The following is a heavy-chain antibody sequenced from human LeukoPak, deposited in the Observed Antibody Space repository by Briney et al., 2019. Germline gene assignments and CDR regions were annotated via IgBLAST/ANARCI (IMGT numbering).Heavy chain of an antibody. CDR1: GFTFSSYA. V-gene: IGHV3-23*01. CDR2: ISSSGSNT. CDR3: AEDIGQTSF. J-gene: IGHJ4*02. Sequence: GGSLRLSCAASGFTFSSYAMSWVRQAPGKGLEWASVISSSGSNTYYADSVKGRFTISRDNSKNTLSLQMNSLRVEDTAVYYCAEDIGQTSFGGQRTLVTVSS. D-gene: IGHD3-16*01.